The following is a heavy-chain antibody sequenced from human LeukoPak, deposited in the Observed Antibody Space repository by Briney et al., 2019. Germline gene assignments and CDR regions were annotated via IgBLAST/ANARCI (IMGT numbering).Heavy chain of an antibody. CDR1: GFTFGSYA. CDR3: AIMHPYYDGSGYWVQ. D-gene: IGHD3-22*01. CDR2: ISTSGGSS. Sequence: GGSLRLSCAASGFTFGSYAMSWVRQAPGKGLEWVSGISTSGGSSSYADSVKGRFTISRDNPRNTLYMQMNSLRAEDTALYYCAIMHPYYDGSGYWVQWGQGTLVTVSS. J-gene: IGHJ4*02. V-gene: IGHV3-23*01.